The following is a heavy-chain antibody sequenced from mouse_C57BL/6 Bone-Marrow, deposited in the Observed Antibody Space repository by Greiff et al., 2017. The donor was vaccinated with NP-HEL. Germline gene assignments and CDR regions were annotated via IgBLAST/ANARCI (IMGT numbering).Heavy chain of an antibody. Sequence: VQLQQSGAELVKPGASVKMSCKASGYTFTSYWITWVKQRPGQGLEWIGDIYPGSGSTNYNEKFKSKATLTVDTSSSTAYMQLSSLTSEDSAVYYCARKDYYYGSRGFDVWGTGTTVTVSS. V-gene: IGHV1-55*01. D-gene: IGHD1-1*01. CDR2: IYPGSGST. J-gene: IGHJ1*03. CDR3: ARKDYYYGSRGFDV. CDR1: GYTFTSYW.